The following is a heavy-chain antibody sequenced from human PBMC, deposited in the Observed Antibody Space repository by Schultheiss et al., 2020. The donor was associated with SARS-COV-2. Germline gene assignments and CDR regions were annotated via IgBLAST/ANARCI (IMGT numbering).Heavy chain of an antibody. Sequence: GESLKISCAASGFTFSSYAMSWVRQAPGKGLEWVSAISGSGGSTYYADSVKGRFTISRDNSKNTLYLQMNSLRAEDTAVYYCAKDRTYSSSWYGGVDYWGQGTLVTVSS. V-gene: IGHV3-23*01. CDR2: ISGSGGST. CDR1: GFTFSSYA. CDR3: AKDRTYSSSWYGGVDY. J-gene: IGHJ4*02. D-gene: IGHD6-13*01.